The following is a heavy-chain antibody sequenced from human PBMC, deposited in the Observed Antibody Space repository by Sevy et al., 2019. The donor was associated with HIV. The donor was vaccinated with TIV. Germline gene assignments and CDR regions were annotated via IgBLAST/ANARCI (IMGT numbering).Heavy chain of an antibody. CDR1: GGSISSGGYY. V-gene: IGHV4-31*03. CDR2: IYYSGST. Sequence: SETLSLTCTVSGGSISSGGYYWSWIRQHPGKGPEWIGYIYYSGSTYYNPSLKSRVTISVDTSKNQFSLKLSSVTAADTAVYYCARNDYGGNSFYFDYWGQGTLVTVSS. CDR3: ARNDYGGNSFYFDY. J-gene: IGHJ4*02. D-gene: IGHD4-17*01.